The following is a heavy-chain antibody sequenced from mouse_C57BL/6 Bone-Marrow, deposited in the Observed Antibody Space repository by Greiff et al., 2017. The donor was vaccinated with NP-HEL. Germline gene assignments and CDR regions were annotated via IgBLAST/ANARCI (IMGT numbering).Heavy chain of an antibody. CDR3: ARVDGPWFAY. CDR1: GYTFTSYT. J-gene: IGHJ3*01. Sequence: VKLMESGAELARPGASVKMSCKASGYTFTSYTMHWVKQRPGQGLEWIGYINPSSGYTKYNQKFKEKATLTADKSSSTAYMQLSSLTSEDSAVYYCARVDGPWFAYWGQGTLVTVSA. CDR2: INPSSGYT. V-gene: IGHV1-4*01. D-gene: IGHD2-3*01.